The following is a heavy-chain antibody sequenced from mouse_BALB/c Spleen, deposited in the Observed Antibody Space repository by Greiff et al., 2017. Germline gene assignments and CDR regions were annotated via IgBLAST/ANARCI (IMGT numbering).Heavy chain of an antibody. CDR2: IWTGGGT. CDR1: GFSLTSYD. J-gene: IGHJ2*01. V-gene: IGHV2-9-2*01. Sequence: QVQLKESGPGLVAPSQSLSITCTVSGFSLTSYDISWIRQPPGKGLEWLGVIWTGGGTNYNSAFMSRLSISKDNSKSQVFLKMNSLQTDDTAIYYCVRDRGYGSSRFDYWGQGTTLTVSS. D-gene: IGHD1-1*01. CDR3: VRDRGYGSSRFDY.